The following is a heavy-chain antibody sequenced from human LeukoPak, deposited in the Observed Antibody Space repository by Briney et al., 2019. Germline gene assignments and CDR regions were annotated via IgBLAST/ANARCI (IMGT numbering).Heavy chain of an antibody. D-gene: IGHD5-18*01. V-gene: IGHV6-1*01. J-gene: IGHJ4*02. CDR3: ARDLSGVAGYTYGRGIDY. CDR2: TYYRSKWYN. Sequence: SQTLSLACAISGDSVSSNSATWNWIRQSPSRGLEWLGRTYYRSKWYNDYAVSVKSRITINPDTSKNQFSLQLNSVTPEDTAVYYCARDLSGVAGYTYGRGIDYWGQGTLVTVSS. CDR1: GDSVSSNSAT.